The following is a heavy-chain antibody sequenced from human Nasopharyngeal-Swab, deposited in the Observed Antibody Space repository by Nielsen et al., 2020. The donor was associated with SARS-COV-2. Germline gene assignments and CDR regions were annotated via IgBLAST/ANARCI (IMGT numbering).Heavy chain of an antibody. CDR1: GFTFSSYS. J-gene: IGHJ4*02. V-gene: IGHV3-21*01. CDR3: ARGDRSGSYYPDY. Sequence: GESLKISCAASGFTFSSYSMNWVRQAPGKGLEWVSSTSSSSSYIYYADSVKGRFTISRDNAKNSLYLQMNSLRAEDTAVYYCARGDRSGSYYPDYWGQGTLVTVSS. D-gene: IGHD3-10*01. CDR2: TSSSSSYI.